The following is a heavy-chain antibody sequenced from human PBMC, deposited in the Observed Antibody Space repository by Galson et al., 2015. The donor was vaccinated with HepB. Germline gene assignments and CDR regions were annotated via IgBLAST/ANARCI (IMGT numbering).Heavy chain of an antibody. V-gene: IGHV5-51*01. J-gene: IGHJ3*02. D-gene: IGHD3-22*01. CDR3: ARSPDSSGYHHDAFDI. CDR1: GYSFTSYW. CDR2: IYPGDSDT. Sequence: QSGAEVKKPGESLKISCKGSGYSFTSYWIGWVRQMPGKGLEWMGIIYPGDSDTRYSPSFQGQVTISADKSISTAYLQWSSLKASDTAMYYCARSPDSSGYHHDAFDIWGQGTMVTVSS.